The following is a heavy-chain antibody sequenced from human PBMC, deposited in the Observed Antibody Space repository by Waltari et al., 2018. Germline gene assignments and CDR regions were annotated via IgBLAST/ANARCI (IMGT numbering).Heavy chain of an antibody. CDR3: AREAIGYCSGGSCLGFDY. J-gene: IGHJ4*02. CDR2: IIPIFGTA. Sequence: QVQLVQSGAEVKKPGSSVKVSCKASGGTSSSYAISWVRQAPGQGLEWMGGIIPIFGTANYAQKFQGRVTITTDESTSTAYMELSSLRSEDTAVYYCAREAIGYCSGGSCLGFDYWGQGTLVTVSS. D-gene: IGHD2-15*01. V-gene: IGHV1-69*05. CDR1: GGTSSSYA.